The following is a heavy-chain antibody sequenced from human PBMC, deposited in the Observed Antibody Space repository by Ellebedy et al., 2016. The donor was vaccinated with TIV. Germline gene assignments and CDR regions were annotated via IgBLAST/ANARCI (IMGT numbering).Heavy chain of an antibody. CDR3: ARNPGYYFDY. CDR2: ISSSGTTT. D-gene: IGHD3-9*01. J-gene: IGHJ4*02. CDR1: GFTFNNFE. V-gene: IGHV3-48*03. Sequence: GESLKISCAASGFTFNNFEMNWVRQAPGKGLEWVSYISSSGTTTYYADSVKGRFTISRDNAKNSLYLQVNTLRAEDTAVYYCARNPGYYFDYWGQGTLVTVSS.